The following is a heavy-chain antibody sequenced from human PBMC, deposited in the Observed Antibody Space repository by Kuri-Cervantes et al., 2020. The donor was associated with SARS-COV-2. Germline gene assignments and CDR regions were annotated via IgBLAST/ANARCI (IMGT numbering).Heavy chain of an antibody. Sequence: ASVKVSCKASGYTFTGYYMHWVRQAPGQGLEWMGWINPNSGGTNYAQKFQGRVTMTRDTSISTAYMELSRLRSDDTAVYYCARGLKRVVPAEKGSGDYYYYMDVWGKGTTVTVSS. CDR2: INPNSGGT. J-gene: IGHJ6*03. V-gene: IGHV1-2*02. CDR1: GYTFTGYY. D-gene: IGHD2-2*01. CDR3: ARGLKRVVPAEKGSGDYYYYMDV.